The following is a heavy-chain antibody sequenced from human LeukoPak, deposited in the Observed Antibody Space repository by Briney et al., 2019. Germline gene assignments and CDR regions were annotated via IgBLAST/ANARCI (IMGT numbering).Heavy chain of an antibody. J-gene: IGHJ4*02. CDR3: TRDLGVTAKDPFEY. V-gene: IGHV1-8*01. Sequence: ASVKVSCKASGYTFTSYDINWVRQATGQGLEWMGWMNPNSGNTGYAQKFQGRVTMTRDTDTTTYYMEMRSLRSDDTAIYYCTRDLGVTAKDPFEYWGQGTLVTVTS. CDR2: MNPNSGNT. D-gene: IGHD3-10*01. CDR1: GYTFTSYD.